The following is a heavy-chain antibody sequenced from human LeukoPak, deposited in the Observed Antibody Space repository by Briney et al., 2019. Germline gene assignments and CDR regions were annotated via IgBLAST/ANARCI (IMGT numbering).Heavy chain of an antibody. CDR1: GFTFSGAW. Sequence: GGSLRLSCAASGFTFSGAWMSWVRQAPGKGLEWVGRIKSQTGGGTTDYAAPVKGRFSISRDDSKNTLYLQMNSLKTEDTAVYYCTRVGTTWFHSWGQGTLVTVSS. CDR3: TRVGTTWFHS. CDR2: IKSQTGGGTT. J-gene: IGHJ5*01. V-gene: IGHV3-15*01. D-gene: IGHD1-26*01.